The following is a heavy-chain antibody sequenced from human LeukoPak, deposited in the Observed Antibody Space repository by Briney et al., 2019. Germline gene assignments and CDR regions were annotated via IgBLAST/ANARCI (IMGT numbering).Heavy chain of an antibody. CDR1: GYTFIGYY. V-gene: IGHV1-2*06. CDR2: INPKSGGT. CDR3: ARDFGGGSYCD. J-gene: IGHJ4*02. Sequence: ASVKVSCKASGYTFIGYYIYWVRQAPGHGLEWMGRINPKSGGTNYAQKFQGRVTMTRDTSISTAYMELSGLTSDGTAVYYCARDFGGGSYCDWGQGTLVSVSS. D-gene: IGHD1-26*01.